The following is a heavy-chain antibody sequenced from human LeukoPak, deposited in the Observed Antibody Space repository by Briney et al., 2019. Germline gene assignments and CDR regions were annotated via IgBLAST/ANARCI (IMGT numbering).Heavy chain of an antibody. Sequence: SETLSLTCSVSGGSIGSDDYYWSWIRQPPGKGLEWIGYIFHTGSTYYSPSLKSRVTISVDTSKNQFSLKLSSVTAADTAVYYCARIYTATVDYWGQGTLVTVSS. J-gene: IGHJ4*02. CDR3: ARIYTATVDY. V-gene: IGHV4-30-4*02. D-gene: IGHD5-18*01. CDR1: GGSIGSDDYY. CDR2: IFHTGST.